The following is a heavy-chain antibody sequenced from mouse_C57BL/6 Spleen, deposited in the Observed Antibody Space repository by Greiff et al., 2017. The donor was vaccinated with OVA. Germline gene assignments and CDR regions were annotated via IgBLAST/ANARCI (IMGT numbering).Heavy chain of an antibody. CDR2: IYPGDGDT. J-gene: IGHJ2*01. CDR3: ARSSCYGRSYSDY. V-gene: IGHV1-82*01. CDR1: GYAFRSSW. Sequence: QVQLQQSGPELVKPGASVKISCKASGYAFRSSWMNWVKQRPGKGLEWIGRIYPGDGDTNYNGKFKGKATLTADTSSSTAYMQLSSLTSEDSAVYFCARSSCYGRSYSDYWGQGTTLTVSS. D-gene: IGHD1-1*01.